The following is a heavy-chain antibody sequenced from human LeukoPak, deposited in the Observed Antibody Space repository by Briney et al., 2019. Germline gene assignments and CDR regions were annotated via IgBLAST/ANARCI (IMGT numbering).Heavy chain of an antibody. J-gene: IGHJ5*02. CDR3: ARGVVVVAVWFDP. CDR1: GGSFSGYY. CDR2: INHSGST. Sequence: SETLSLTCAVYGGSFSGYYWSWIRQPPGKGLEWIGEINHSGSTNYNPSLKSRVTISVDTSKNQFSLKLSSVTAADTAVYYYARGVVVVAVWFDPWGQGTLVTVSS. V-gene: IGHV4-34*01. D-gene: IGHD2-15*01.